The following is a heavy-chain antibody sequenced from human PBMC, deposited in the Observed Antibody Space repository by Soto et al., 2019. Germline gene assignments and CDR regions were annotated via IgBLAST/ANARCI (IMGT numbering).Heavy chain of an antibody. D-gene: IGHD1-26*01. Sequence: QVQLVESGGGVVQPGRSLRLSCVASGFTFSSYGMHWVRQAPGKGLEWVAIISYDGSNTYYADSVKGRFTISRDNSKNTLYLQMNSPRAEDTSVYYCAKEWGLSGSYYISSSYYFDYCGQGTLVTVSS. J-gene: IGHJ4*02. CDR1: GFTFSSYG. CDR3: AKEWGLSGSYYISSSYYFDY. CDR2: ISYDGSNT. V-gene: IGHV3-30*18.